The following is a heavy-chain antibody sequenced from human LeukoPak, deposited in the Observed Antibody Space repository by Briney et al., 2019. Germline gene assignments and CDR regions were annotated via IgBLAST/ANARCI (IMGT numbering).Heavy chain of an antibody. CDR1: GGSISSSSYY. CDR3: ARDGAYYDILTGYTMNWFDP. CDR2: IYYSGST. Sequence: SETLSLTCTVSGGSISSSSYYWGWIRQPPGKGLEWIGSIYYSGSTYYNPSLKSRVTISVDTSKNQFSLKLSSVTAADTAVYYCARDGAYYDILTGYTMNWFDPWGQGTLVTVSS. J-gene: IGHJ5*02. V-gene: IGHV4-39*07. D-gene: IGHD3-9*01.